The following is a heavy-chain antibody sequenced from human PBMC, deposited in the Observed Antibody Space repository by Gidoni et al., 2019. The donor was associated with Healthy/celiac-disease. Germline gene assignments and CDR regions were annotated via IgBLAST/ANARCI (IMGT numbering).Heavy chain of an antibody. Sequence: QVQLVQSGAEVKKPGASVKVSCKASGYTFTSYYIHWLRQAPGQGLEWMGIINPSGGSTSYAQKFQGRVTMTRDTSTSTVYMELSSLRSEDTAVYYCARDAPYGGTKHKTLGPRYYFDYWGQGTLVTVSS. CDR3: ARDAPYGGTKHKTLGPRYYFDY. CDR1: GYTFTSYY. J-gene: IGHJ4*02. V-gene: IGHV1-46*03. CDR2: INPSGGST. D-gene: IGHD4-17*01.